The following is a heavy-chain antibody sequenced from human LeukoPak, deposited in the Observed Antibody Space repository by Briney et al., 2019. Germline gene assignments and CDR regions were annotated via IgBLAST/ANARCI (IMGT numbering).Heavy chain of an antibody. D-gene: IGHD3-22*01. Sequence: SETLSLTCTVSGGSISSSSYYWGWIRQPPGKGLEWIGSIYYSGSTYYNPSLKSRVTISVDTSKNQFSLKLSSVTAADTAVYYCARDVVGYYDSSGYYDYWGQGTLVTVSS. CDR2: IYYSGST. CDR1: GGSISSSSYY. CDR3: ARDVVGYYDSSGYYDY. V-gene: IGHV4-39*07. J-gene: IGHJ4*02.